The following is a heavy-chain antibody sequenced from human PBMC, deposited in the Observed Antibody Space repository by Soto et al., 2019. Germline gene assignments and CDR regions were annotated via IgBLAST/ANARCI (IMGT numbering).Heavy chain of an antibody. CDR1: GYTFTSYG. J-gene: IGHJ5*02. V-gene: IGHV1-18*01. CDR2: ISPYNGNT. Sequence: VKVSCKASGYTFTSYGLSWVRQAPGQGLEWMGWISPYNGNTYYAQKFQGRVSMTRDTSTTTAYMELRTLRSDDTAVYYCARTHMIRAVIPNWFDPWGQGSLVTVSS. CDR3: ARTHMIRAVIPNWFDP. D-gene: IGHD3-10*01.